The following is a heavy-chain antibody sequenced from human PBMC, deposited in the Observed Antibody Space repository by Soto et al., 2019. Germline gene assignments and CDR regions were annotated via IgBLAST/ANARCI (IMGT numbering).Heavy chain of an antibody. V-gene: IGHV4-59*01. CDR1: GGSISSYY. Sequence: SETLSLTCTVSGGSISSYYWSWIRQPPGKGLEWIGYIYYSGSTNYNPSLKSRVTISVDTSKNQFSLKLSSVTAADTAVYYCARAGSSPRAGYYGMDVWGQGTPVTVYS. CDR2: IYYSGST. D-gene: IGHD3-10*01. J-gene: IGHJ6*02. CDR3: ARAGSSPRAGYYGMDV.